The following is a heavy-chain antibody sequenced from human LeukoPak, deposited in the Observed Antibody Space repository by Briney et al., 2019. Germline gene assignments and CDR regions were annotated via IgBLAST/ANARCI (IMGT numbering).Heavy chain of an antibody. CDR1: GFNSEDHA. CDR2: IYWSSSGT. J-gene: IGHJ5*02. V-gene: IGHV3-9*02. D-gene: IGHD3-22*01. Sequence: GGSLRLSCVVSGFNSEDHAMHWVRQAPGKGLEWVSGIYWSSSGTGYADSVKSRFTVSRDNAKNSLYLQMNSLRAEDTAVYYCAREHYYDSSGPNDHWGQGTLVTVSS. CDR3: AREHYYDSSGPNDH.